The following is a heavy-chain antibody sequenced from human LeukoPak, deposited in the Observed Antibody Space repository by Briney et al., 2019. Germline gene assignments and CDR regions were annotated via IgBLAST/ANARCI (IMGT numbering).Heavy chain of an antibody. V-gene: IGHV3-30*02. CDR1: GFTFSSYG. D-gene: IGHD4-17*01. Sequence: GGSLRLSCAASGFTFSSYGMHWVRQAPGKGLEWVAFIRYDGSNKYYADSVKGRFTISRDNPKNTLYLQMNSLRAEDTAVYYCARDSPLRSYNWFDPWGQGTLVTVSS. CDR3: ARDSPLRSYNWFDP. J-gene: IGHJ5*02. CDR2: IRYDGSNK.